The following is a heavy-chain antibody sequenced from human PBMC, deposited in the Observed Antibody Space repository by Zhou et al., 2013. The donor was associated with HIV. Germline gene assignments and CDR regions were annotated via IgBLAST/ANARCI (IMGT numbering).Heavy chain of an antibody. CDR3: AREVSGYFRG. V-gene: IGHV1-8*01. CDR2: MNPNTGNT. CDR1: GYSFTSYD. J-gene: IGHJ4*02. D-gene: IGHD6-13*01. Sequence: VQLVQSGAEVRKPGASVKVSCKASGYSFTSYDINWVRQATGQGLESMGWMNPNTGNTGYAQKFQGRVTTTSNTSISTVYMELSSLSPDDTAVYYCAREVSGYFRGWGQGTLVTVSS.